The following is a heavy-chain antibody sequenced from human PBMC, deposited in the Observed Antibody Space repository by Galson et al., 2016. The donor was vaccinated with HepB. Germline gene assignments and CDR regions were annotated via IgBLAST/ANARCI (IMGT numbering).Heavy chain of an antibody. Sequence: SLRLSCAASGFGFNKAWMSWVRQAPGKGLEWVGRIKSSADRGTADYAAPVTGRFTISRDDSKSTVTLQMDSLKTEDSGMYYCTTEGSVWIVPTYFWGQGVLVTVSS. V-gene: IGHV3-15*05. J-gene: IGHJ4*02. CDR1: GFGFNKAW. D-gene: IGHD5-12*01. CDR2: IKSSADRGTA. CDR3: TTEGSVWIVPTYF.